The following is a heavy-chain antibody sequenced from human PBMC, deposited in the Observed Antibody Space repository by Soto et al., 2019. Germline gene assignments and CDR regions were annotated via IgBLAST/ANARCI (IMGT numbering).Heavy chain of an antibody. CDR1: GFTFSTYG. J-gene: IGHJ6*02. CDR3: AKDEGRFLKYYCNFGVDA. CDR2: ISYDGSNQ. V-gene: IGHV3-30*18. D-gene: IGHD3-3*01. Sequence: ESGGGLVQPGRSLKLSCAASGFTFSTYGMHWVRQSPGKGLEWVAVISYDGSNQYYRDSVRDSFTISRDNSRNTVYLQINSLREEDTAVYYCAKDEGRFLKYYCNFGVDAWGRGTTVTVS.